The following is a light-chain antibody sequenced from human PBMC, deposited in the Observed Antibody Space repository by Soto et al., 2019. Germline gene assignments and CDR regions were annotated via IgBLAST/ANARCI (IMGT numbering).Light chain of an antibody. CDR3: SSYTSSSKI. J-gene: IGLJ1*01. CDR2: EVS. CDR1: SSDVGGYNY. Sequence: QSALTQPASVSGSPGQSITISCTGTSSDVGGYNYVSWYQQHPGKAPKLMIYEVSNRPSGVSNRFSGSKSGNTASLTISGLQAEDEADYYCSSYTSSSKIFGTGTMVTVL. V-gene: IGLV2-14*01.